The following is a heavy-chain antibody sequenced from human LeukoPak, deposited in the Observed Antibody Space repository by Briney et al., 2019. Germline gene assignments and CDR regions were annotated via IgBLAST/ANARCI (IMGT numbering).Heavy chain of an antibody. D-gene: IGHD1-26*01. J-gene: IGHJ3*02. CDR1: GGSISSSSYY. CDR3: ASLISIVGATGAFDI. V-gene: IGHV4-39*07. Sequence: SETLSLTCTVSGGSISSSSYYWGWIRQPPGKGLEWIGSIYYSGSTHYNPSLKSRVTISVDTSKNQFSLKLSSVTAADTAVYYCASLISIVGATGAFDIWGQGTMVTVSS. CDR2: IYYSGST.